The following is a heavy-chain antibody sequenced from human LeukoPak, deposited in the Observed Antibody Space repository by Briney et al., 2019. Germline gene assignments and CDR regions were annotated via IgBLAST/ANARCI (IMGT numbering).Heavy chain of an antibody. CDR2: IYYSGST. CDR1: GGSLSSSSYY. V-gene: IGHV4-39*01. Sequence: PSETLSLTCTVSGGSLSSSSYYWGWVRQPPGKGLEWIGNIYYSGSTYSNPSLKSRLTISLDTSQRQFSLRLSSVTAADTALYYCTRGSYDVLTGYSTLGEYWGQGTLVTVSP. CDR3: TRGSYDVLTGYSTLGEY. J-gene: IGHJ4*02. D-gene: IGHD3-9*01.